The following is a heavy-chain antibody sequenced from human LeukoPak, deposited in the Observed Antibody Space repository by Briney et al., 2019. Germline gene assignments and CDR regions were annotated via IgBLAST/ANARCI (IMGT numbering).Heavy chain of an antibody. Sequence: GGSLRLSCAASAFSFSKFALIWVRQAPGKGLEWVSGISWNSGSIGYADSVKGRFTISRDNAKNSLYLQMNSLRAEDTALYYCAKTTGVDRPSSSGWPWDYYGMDVWGQGTTVTVSS. CDR1: AFSFSKFA. J-gene: IGHJ6*02. CDR3: AKTTGVDRPSSSGWPWDYYGMDV. CDR2: ISWNSGSI. V-gene: IGHV3-9*01. D-gene: IGHD6-19*01.